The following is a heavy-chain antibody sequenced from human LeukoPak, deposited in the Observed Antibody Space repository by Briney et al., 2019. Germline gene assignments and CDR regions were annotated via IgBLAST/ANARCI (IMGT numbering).Heavy chain of an antibody. V-gene: IGHV3-23*01. CDR2: VSGSGGST. D-gene: IGHD3/OR15-3a*01. CDR1: GFTFSSYA. CDR3: AKVAGFGLVVPLGIDY. Sequence: GGSLRLSCAASGFTFSSYAMSWVRQAPGKGLEWVSTVSGSGGSTYYADSVKGRFTISRDNSKNTLYLQMNSLRAEDTAVYYCAKVAGFGLVVPLGIDYWGQGTLVTVSS. J-gene: IGHJ4*02.